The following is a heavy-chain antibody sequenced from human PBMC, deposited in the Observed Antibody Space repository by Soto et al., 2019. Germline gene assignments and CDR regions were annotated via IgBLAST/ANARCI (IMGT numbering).Heavy chain of an antibody. CDR1: GFTVSSNY. V-gene: IGHV3-53*01. CDR2: IYSGGTT. J-gene: IGHJ4*02. Sequence: GVSLRLSGAASGFTVSSNYMSWVRQAPGRGLEWVSVIYSGGTTYYADSVKGRFTISRDNSKNTLYLQMNSLRAEDTAVYYCARQADYWGQGTLVTVSS. CDR3: ARQADY.